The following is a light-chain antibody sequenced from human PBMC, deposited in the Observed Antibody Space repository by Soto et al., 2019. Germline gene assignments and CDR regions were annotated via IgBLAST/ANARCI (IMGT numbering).Light chain of an antibody. CDR3: LQDYDYTRT. CDR1: QGIRDE. Sequence: IQMTQSPSTLSASVGDRVTITCRASQGIRDELGWYQQKAGKAPNLLISAASRLQSGVPSRFSGRGSGTDFTLTIISLQPEDFATYYCLQDYDYTRTFGHGTQVHIK. J-gene: IGKJ1*01. CDR2: AAS. V-gene: IGKV1-6*01.